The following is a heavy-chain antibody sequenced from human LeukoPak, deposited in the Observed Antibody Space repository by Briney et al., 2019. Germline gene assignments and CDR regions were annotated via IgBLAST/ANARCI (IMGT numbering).Heavy chain of an antibody. CDR3: ARATPGGLLYFGV. J-gene: IGHJ4*02. D-gene: IGHD3-10*01. CDR2: VHHSGNT. V-gene: IGHV4-38-2*02. CDR1: GYSIISEYC. Sequence: SETLSLTCTLSGYSIISEYCWGWIRQPPGKGLEWIGCVHHSGNTYYNPSLKSRVTMSLDTSQSQFSLQLRSATAADTAVYYCARATPGGLLYFGVGGQGTLVTVSS.